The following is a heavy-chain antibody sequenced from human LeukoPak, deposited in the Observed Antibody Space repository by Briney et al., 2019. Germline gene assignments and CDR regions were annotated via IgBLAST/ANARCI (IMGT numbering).Heavy chain of an antibody. J-gene: IGHJ4*02. V-gene: IGHV3-20*04. CDR2: INWNGGST. D-gene: IGHD4-23*01. CDR3: AKGDYYGGNEGSYFDY. Sequence: GGSLRLSCAASGFTFGDYGMSWVRQAPGKGLEWVSGINWNGGSTGYTDSVKGRFTISRDNSKDTLYLQMNSLRAEDTAVYYCAKGDYYGGNEGSYFDYWGQGTLVTVSS. CDR1: GFTFGDYG.